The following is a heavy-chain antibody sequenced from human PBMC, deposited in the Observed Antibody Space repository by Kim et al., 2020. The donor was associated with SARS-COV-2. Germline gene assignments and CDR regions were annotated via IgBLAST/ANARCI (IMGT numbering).Heavy chain of an antibody. J-gene: IGHJ4*02. V-gene: IGHV4-39*02. D-gene: IGHD6-13*01. CDR3: ARERAGSSWYPPDY. CDR2: IYYSGST. CDR1: GGSISSSSYY. Sequence: SETLSLTCTVSGGSISSSSYYWGWIRQRPGKGLEWIGTIYYSGSTYYNPSLKSRVTISVDTSKSQFSLKLSSVTAADTAVYYCARERAGSSWYPPDYWGQGTLVTVSS.